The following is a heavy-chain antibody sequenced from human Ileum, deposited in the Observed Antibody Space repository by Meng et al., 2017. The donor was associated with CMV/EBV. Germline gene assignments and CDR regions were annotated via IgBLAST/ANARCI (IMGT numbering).Heavy chain of an antibody. CDR3: AREGGGWYFDS. Sequence: QLPLQESGPGLVKPSQTLSLTCTGFGDSLSTGDYYWSWIRQPPGKGPEWIGYIYYSGSTLYNPSLKSPVTISLDKSKNQFSLRLRSVTAADTAVYFCAREGGGWYFDSWGQGTLVTVSS. V-gene: IGHV4-30-4*01. D-gene: IGHD6-19*01. CDR1: GDSLSTGDYY. CDR2: IYYSGST. J-gene: IGHJ4*02.